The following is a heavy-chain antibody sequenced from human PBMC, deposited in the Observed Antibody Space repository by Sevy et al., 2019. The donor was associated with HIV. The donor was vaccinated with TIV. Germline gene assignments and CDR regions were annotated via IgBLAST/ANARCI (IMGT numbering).Heavy chain of an antibody. CDR1: GFTFSSYA. CDR2: ISGSGGST. V-gene: IGHV3-23*01. CDR3: AKDHGTGLTYYYGSSGQLEGYFDY. D-gene: IGHD3-22*01. Sequence: GGSLRLSCAASGFTFSSYAMSWVRQAPGKGLEWVSAISGSGGSTYYADSVKGRFTISRDNSKNTLYLQMNSLRAEDTAVYYWAKDHGTGLTYYYGSSGQLEGYFDYWGQGTLVTVSS. J-gene: IGHJ4*02.